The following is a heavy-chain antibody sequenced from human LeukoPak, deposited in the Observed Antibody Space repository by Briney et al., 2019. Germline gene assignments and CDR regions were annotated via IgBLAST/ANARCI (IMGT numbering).Heavy chain of an antibody. CDR1: EYTFTGYY. Sequence: ASVKVSCKASEYTFTGYYIHWMRQAPGQGLEWRGWIDPNTGDSNYVQKFQGRVTMTRDTSISTAYMELSRLRSDDTAFYYCARIRYCGGISCYYIDYWGQGTLVTVSA. CDR2: IDPNTGDS. CDR3: ARIRYCGGISCYYIDY. V-gene: IGHV1-2*02. J-gene: IGHJ4*02. D-gene: IGHD2-2*01.